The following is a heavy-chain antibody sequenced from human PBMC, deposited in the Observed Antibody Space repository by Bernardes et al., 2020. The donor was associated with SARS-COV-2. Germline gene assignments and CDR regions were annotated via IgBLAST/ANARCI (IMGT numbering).Heavy chain of an antibody. J-gene: IGHJ4*02. V-gene: IGHV3-43*02. Sequence: GSLRLSCAASGFTFDDYAMHWVRQAPGKGLEWVSLISGDGGSTYYADSVKGRFTISRDNSKNSLYLQMNSLRTEDTALYYCAKDMNVDLGSYRYGYFDYWGQGTLVTVSS. CDR1: GFTFDDYA. D-gene: IGHD3-16*02. CDR2: ISGDGGST. CDR3: AKDMNVDLGSYRYGYFDY.